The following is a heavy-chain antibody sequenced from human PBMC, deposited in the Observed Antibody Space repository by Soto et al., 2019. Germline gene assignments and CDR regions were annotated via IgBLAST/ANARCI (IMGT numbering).Heavy chain of an antibody. CDR3: AREAMEKNKYYYCSGMDV. CDR2: IYYSGST. J-gene: IGHJ6*02. D-gene: IGHD5-18*01. Sequence: QVQLQESGPGLVKPSQTLSLTCTVSGGSISSGDYYWSWIRQPPGKGLEWIGYIYYSGSTYSNPSLKSRVTISVDTSKNQFSLKVSSVIAADTAVYYCAREAMEKNKYYYCSGMDVWGQGTTVTVSS. V-gene: IGHV4-30-4*01. CDR1: GGSISSGDYY.